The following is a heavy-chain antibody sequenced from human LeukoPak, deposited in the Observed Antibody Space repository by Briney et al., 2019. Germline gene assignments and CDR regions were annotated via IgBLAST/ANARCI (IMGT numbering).Heavy chain of an antibody. CDR3: ASTLPVYYYMDV. CDR1: GGTFSSYA. V-gene: IGHV1-69*05. Sequence: ASVKVSCKASGGTFSSYAISWVRQAPGQGLEWMGGIIPIFGTANYAQKFQGRVTITTDESTSTAYMELSSLRSEDTAVYYCASTLPVYYYMDVWGKRTTVTVSS. CDR2: IIPIFGTA. D-gene: IGHD2-15*01. J-gene: IGHJ6*03.